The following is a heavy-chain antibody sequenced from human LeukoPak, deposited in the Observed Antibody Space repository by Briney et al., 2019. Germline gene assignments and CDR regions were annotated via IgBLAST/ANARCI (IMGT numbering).Heavy chain of an antibody. D-gene: IGHD2-15*01. CDR1: GYTFTGYY. CDR2: INPNSGGT. CDR3: ARESTDIVVVVAAKRKNWFDP. Sequence: ASVKVSCKASGYTFTGYYMHWVRQAPGQGLEWMGWINPNSGGTNYAQKFQGRVTMTRDTSISTAYMELSRLRSDDTAVYYCARESTDIVVVVAAKRKNWFDPWGQGTLVTVPS. J-gene: IGHJ5*02. V-gene: IGHV1-2*02.